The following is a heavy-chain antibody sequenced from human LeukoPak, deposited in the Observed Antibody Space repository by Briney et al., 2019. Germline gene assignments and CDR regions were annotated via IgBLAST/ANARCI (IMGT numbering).Heavy chain of an antibody. J-gene: IGHJ4*02. Sequence: SETLSLTCAVYGGSFSGYYWSWIRQPPGKGLEWIGEINHSGSTNYNPSLKSRVTISVDTSKNQFSLKLSSVTAADTAVYYCARHGGPRSGSYCDYWGQGTLVTVSS. D-gene: IGHD1-26*01. CDR2: INHSGST. V-gene: IGHV4-34*01. CDR3: ARHGGPRSGSYCDY. CDR1: GGSFSGYY.